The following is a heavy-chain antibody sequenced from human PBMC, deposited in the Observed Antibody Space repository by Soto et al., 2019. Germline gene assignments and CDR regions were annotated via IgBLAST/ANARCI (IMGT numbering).Heavy chain of an antibody. CDR1: GFTFSSYA. Sequence: ESGGGLVQPGGSLRLSCAASGFTFSSYAMHWVRQAPGKGLEYVSAISSNGGSTYYANSVKGRFTISRDNSKNTLYLQMGSLRAEDMAVYYCARRHAYYYYMDVWGKGTTVTVSS. CDR2: ISSNGGST. CDR3: ARRHAYYYYMDV. J-gene: IGHJ6*03. V-gene: IGHV3-64*01.